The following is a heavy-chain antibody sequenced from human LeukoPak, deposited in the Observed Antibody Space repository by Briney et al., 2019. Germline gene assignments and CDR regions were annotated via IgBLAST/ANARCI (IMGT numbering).Heavy chain of an antibody. CDR3: ARDPPSRYCSSTSCYEARMFDY. Sequence: PGGSLRLSCAASGFTFSSYGMNCVRQAPGKGLEWVSYISSSSRYIYYADSVKGRFTISRDNAKNSLYLQMNSLRAEDTAVYYCARDPPSRYCSSTSCYEARMFDYWGQGTLVTVSS. CDR1: GFTFSSYG. J-gene: IGHJ4*02. V-gene: IGHV3-21*05. D-gene: IGHD2-2*01. CDR2: ISSSSRYI.